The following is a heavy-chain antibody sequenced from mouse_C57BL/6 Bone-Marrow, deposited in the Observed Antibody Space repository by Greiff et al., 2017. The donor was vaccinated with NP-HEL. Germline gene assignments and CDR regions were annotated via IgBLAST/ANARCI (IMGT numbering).Heavy chain of an antibody. J-gene: IGHJ2*01. D-gene: IGHD1-1*02. CDR3: VRYDDGNYFGY. Sequence: QVQLQQPGAELVRPGSSVKLSCKASGYTFTSYWMHWVKQRPIQGLEWIGNIDPSDSETHYNQKFKNKATLTVDKSSSTAYMQLSSLTSEDSAFYYCVRYDDGNYFGYWGQGTTLTVA. V-gene: IGHV1-52*01. CDR2: IDPSDSET. CDR1: GYTFTSYW.